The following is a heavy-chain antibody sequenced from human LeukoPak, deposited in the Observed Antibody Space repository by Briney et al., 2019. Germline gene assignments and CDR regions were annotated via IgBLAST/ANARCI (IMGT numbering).Heavy chain of an antibody. J-gene: IGHJ5*02. V-gene: IGHV4-39*07. D-gene: IGHD1-14*01. Sequence: SETLSLTCTVSGGSISSSSYYWGWIRQPPGKGLEWIGSIYYSGSTYYNPSLKSRVTISVDTSKNQFSLKLSSVTAADTAVYYCARDHGSPMDNWFDPWGQGTLVTVSS. CDR3: ARDHGSPMDNWFDP. CDR1: GGSISSSSYY. CDR2: IYYSGST.